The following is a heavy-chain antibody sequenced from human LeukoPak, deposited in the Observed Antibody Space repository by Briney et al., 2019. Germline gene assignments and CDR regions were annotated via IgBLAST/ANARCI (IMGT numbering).Heavy chain of an antibody. J-gene: IGHJ5*02. Sequence: SETLSLTCTVSGASISRGSHYWSWIRQPAGKGLEWIGRIYTIGNTNYSPSLWRRVTISVDTSKNQFSLKLSSVTAADTAVYYCARGGSQFGELRFRRRNWFVPWGQGTLVTVSS. CDR3: ARGGSQFGELRFRRRNWFVP. CDR2: IYTIGNT. D-gene: IGHD3-10*01. V-gene: IGHV4-61*02. CDR1: GASISRGSHY.